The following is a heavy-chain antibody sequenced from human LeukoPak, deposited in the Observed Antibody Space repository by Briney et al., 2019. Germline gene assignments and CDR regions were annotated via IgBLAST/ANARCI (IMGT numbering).Heavy chain of an antibody. J-gene: IGHJ4*02. Sequence: SVKVSCKASGYAFTSYNIHWVRQAPGQGLEWMGRIIPILGIANYAQKFQGRVTITADKSTSTAYMELSSLRSEDTAVYYCARSMVVAATTGLDWGQGTLVTVSS. V-gene: IGHV1-69*02. D-gene: IGHD2-15*01. CDR2: IIPILGIA. CDR3: ARSMVVAATTGLD. CDR1: GYAFTSYN.